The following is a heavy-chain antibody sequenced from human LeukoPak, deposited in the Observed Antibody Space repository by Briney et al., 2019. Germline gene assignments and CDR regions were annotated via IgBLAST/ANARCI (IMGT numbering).Heavy chain of an antibody. CDR2: INPSGGST. CDR3: ASSYCGGDCSDYYYYMDV. V-gene: IGHV1-46*01. J-gene: IGHJ6*03. CDR1: GYTFTSYY. Sequence: ASVKVSCKASGYTFTSYYVHWVRQAPGQGLEWMGIINPSGGSTSYAQKFQGRVTMTRVMSTGTVYMELSSLRSEDTAVYYCASSYCGGDCSDYYYYMDVWGKGTTVTVSS. D-gene: IGHD2-21*02.